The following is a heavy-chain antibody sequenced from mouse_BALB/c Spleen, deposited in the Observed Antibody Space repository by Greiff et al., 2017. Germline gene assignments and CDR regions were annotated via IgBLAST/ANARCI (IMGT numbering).Heavy chain of an antibody. CDR3: ARVGDYDGWFAY. CDR2: IDPANGNT. D-gene: IGHD2-4*01. J-gene: IGHJ3*01. CDR1: GFNFNGNY. V-gene: IGHV14-3*02. Sequence: VQLQQSGAELVKPGASVKLSCTASGFNFNGNYMHWVKQSPEQGLEWIGRIDPANGNTKYDAKFQGKDTITADTSSNTAYLQLSSLTSEDTAVYYGARVGDYDGWFAYWGQGTLVTVSA.